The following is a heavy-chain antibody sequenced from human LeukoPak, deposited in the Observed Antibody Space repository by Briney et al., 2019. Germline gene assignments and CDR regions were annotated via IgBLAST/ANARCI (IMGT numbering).Heavy chain of an antibody. CDR2: IRYDGSNK. J-gene: IGHJ4*02. CDR1: GFAFSSYG. D-gene: IGHD4-17*01. CDR3: AKDRRYYFDY. Sequence: GGSLRLSCAASGFAFSSYGMHWVRQAPGKGLEWVAFIRYDGSNKYYADSVKGRFTISRDNSKNTLYLQMNSLRAEDTAVYYCAKDRRYYFDYWGQGTLVTVSS. V-gene: IGHV3-30*02.